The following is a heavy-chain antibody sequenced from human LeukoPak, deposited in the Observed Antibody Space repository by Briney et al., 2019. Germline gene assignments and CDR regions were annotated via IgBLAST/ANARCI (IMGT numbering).Heavy chain of an antibody. Sequence: GGSLRLSCAATGFTFNGYWMSWVRQPPGKGLEWVANIKQDGSEKYYVDSVRGRLTISRDNAENSLFLQMNRLRVEDTAVYYCTRDFGRSSYYFDFWGQGTLVTVSS. CDR2: IKQDGSEK. V-gene: IGHV3-7*01. J-gene: IGHJ4*02. CDR1: GFTFNGYW. CDR3: TRDFGRSSYYFDF. D-gene: IGHD3-3*01.